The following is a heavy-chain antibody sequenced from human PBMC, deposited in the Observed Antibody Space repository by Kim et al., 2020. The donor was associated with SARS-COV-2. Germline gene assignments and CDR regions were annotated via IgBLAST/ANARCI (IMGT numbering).Heavy chain of an antibody. CDR1: GGSFSGYY. CDR2: INHSGST. CDR3: ARGTRQWLSRHHYYYMDV. D-gene: IGHD6-19*01. J-gene: IGHJ6*03. Sequence: SETLSLTCAVYGGSFSGYYWSWIRQPPGKGLEWIGEINHSGSTNYNPSLKSRVTISVDTSKNQFSLKLSSVTAADTAVYYCARGTRQWLSRHHYYYMDVWGEGTTVTVSS. V-gene: IGHV4-34*01.